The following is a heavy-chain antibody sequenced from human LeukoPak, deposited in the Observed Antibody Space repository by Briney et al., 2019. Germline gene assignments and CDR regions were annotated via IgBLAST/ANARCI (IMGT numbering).Heavy chain of an antibody. D-gene: IGHD6-19*01. CDR3: ARDATDSSGWYIFDY. V-gene: IGHV3-21*01. Sequence: PGGSLRLSCAASEFTFSSYSMNWVRQAPGKGLEWVSSISSSSSYIYYADSVKGRFTISRDNAKNSLYLQMNSLRAEDTAVYYCARDATDSSGWYIFDYWGQGTLVTVSS. CDR2: ISSSSSYI. CDR1: EFTFSSYS. J-gene: IGHJ4*02.